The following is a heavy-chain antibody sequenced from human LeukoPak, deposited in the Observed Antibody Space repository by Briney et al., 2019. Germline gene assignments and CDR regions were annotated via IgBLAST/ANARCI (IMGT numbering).Heavy chain of an antibody. CDR2: ISYDGSNK. CDR3: AGNYDYVWGSYPYSYYYYMDV. CDR1: GFTFSSYG. D-gene: IGHD3-16*02. Sequence: PGGSLRLSCAASGFTFSSYGMHWVRQAPGKGLEWVAVISYDGSNKYYADSVKGRFTISRDNAKNSLYLQMNSLRAEDTAVYYCAGNYDYVWGSYPYSYYYYMDVWGKGTTVTISS. J-gene: IGHJ6*03. V-gene: IGHV3-30*03.